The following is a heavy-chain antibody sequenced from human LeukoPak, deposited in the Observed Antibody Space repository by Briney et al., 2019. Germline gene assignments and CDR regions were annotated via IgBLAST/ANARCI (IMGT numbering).Heavy chain of an antibody. CDR2: ISGSGGST. CDR3: AKIRSVGQTLLDY. D-gene: IGHD3/OR15-3a*01. CDR1: GFTFSSYA. J-gene: IGHJ4*02. V-gene: IGHV3-23*01. Sequence: GGSLRLSCAASGFTFSSYAMSWVRQAPGKGLEWVSAISGSGGSTYYADSVKGRFTISRDNSKNTLYLQMDSLRAEDTAVYYCAKIRSVGQTLLDYWGQGTLVTVSS.